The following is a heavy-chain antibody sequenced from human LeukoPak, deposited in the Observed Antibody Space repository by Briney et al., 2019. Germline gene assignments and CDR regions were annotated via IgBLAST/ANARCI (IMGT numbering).Heavy chain of an antibody. CDR3: ARDREGYSSSWYSRYYYYYYGMDV. D-gene: IGHD6-13*01. J-gene: IGHJ6*02. V-gene: IGHV3-30*03. Sequence: GGSLRLSCAASGFTFSSYGMHWVRQAPGKGLEWVAVISYDGSNKYYADSVRGRFTISRDNSKNTLYLQMNSLRAEDTAVYYCARDREGYSSSWYSRYYYYYYGMDVWGQGTTVTVSS. CDR2: ISYDGSNK. CDR1: GFTFSSYG.